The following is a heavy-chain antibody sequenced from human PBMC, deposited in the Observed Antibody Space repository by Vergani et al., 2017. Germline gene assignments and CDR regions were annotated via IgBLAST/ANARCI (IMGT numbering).Heavy chain of an antibody. D-gene: IGHD1-7*01. V-gene: IGHV3-7*01. CDR1: GFIFSSYW. CDR2: IKEDGSEK. J-gene: IGHJ4*02. Sequence: EVQLVESGVGLVQPGGSLRLSCAASGFIFSSYWMHWVRQAPGKGLEWVAAIKEDGSEKQYVDSVKGRFTISRDNAKKSLYLQMNSLRGEDTAVYYCARGNSLGSYWGQGTLVTVSS. CDR3: ARGNSLGSY.